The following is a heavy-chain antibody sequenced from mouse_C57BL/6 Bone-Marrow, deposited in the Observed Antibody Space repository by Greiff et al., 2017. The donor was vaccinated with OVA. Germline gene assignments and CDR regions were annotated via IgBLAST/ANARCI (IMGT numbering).Heavy chain of an antibody. V-gene: IGHV5S21*01. Sequence: EVLLVESGAGLVKPGGSLKLSCAASGFTFSSYAMYWVRQTPEKRLEWVAYISSGGDYINYADTVKGRFTISRDTARNTLYLQMSSLKSEDTAMYYCTRGTVYFDYCGQGTTLTVSS. CDR2: ISSGGDYI. J-gene: IGHJ2*01. CDR3: TRGTVYFDY. CDR1: GFTFSSYA.